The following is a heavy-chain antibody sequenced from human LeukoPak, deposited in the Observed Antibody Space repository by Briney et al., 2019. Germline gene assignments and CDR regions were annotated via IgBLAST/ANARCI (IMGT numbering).Heavy chain of an antibody. V-gene: IGHV4-34*01. D-gene: IGHD3-22*01. J-gene: IGHJ3*02. CDR2: INHSGST. Sequence: SETLSLTCAVYGGSFSGYYWSWIRQPPGKGLEWIGEINHSGSTNYNPSLKSRVTKSVDTSKNQFSLKLSSVTAADTAVYYCARDLGSGYYPDAFDIWGQGTMVTVSS. CDR3: ARDLGSGYYPDAFDI. CDR1: GGSFSGYY.